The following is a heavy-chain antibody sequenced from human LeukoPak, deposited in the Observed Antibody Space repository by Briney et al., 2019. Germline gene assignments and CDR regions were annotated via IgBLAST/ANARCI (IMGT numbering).Heavy chain of an antibody. J-gene: IGHJ3*02. CDR1: GYTFTSYG. CDR2: ISAYNGNT. V-gene: IGHV1-18*01. Sequence: ASVKVSCKASGYTFTSYGISWVRQAPGQGLEWMGWISAYNGNTNYAQKLQGRVTMTTDTSTSTAYMELRSLRSDDTAVYYCASSQDYYDSSGYYMGAFDIWGRGTMVTVSS. D-gene: IGHD3-22*01. CDR3: ASSQDYYDSSGYYMGAFDI.